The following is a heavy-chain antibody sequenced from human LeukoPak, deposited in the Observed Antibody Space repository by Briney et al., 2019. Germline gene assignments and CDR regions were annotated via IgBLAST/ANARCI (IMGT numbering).Heavy chain of an antibody. CDR3: ARSWRFCSGDSCYPIDY. Sequence: ASVKVSCKASGYTFTGYYMHWVRQAPGQGLEWMGWINPNSGGTNYAQKFRGRVTMTRDTSISTACMELSRLRSDDTAVYYCARSWRFCSGDSCYPIDYWGQGTLVTVSS. CDR2: INPNSGGT. CDR1: GYTFTGYY. V-gene: IGHV1-2*02. D-gene: IGHD2-15*01. J-gene: IGHJ4*02.